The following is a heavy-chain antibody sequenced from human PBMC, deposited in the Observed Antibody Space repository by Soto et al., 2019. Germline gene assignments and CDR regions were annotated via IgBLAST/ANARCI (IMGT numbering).Heavy chain of an antibody. CDR3: ARGGGVGVAGSAAFDM. CDR2: INPATGAA. Sequence: QLHLVQSGAVVKKPGASVTVSCSASGYPVTAYYMHWVRQAPGRGLEWMGGINPATGAAKYTQTIEGRVTMTRDTSTSTVFMELSGLTSEDTAVFYFARGGGVGVAGSAAFDMWGQGTLVTVAS. V-gene: IGHV1-2*02. D-gene: IGHD6-19*01. CDR1: GYPVTAYY. J-gene: IGHJ3*02.